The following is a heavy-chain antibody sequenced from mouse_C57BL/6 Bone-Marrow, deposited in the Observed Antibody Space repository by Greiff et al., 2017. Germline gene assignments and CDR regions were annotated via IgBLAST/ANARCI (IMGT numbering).Heavy chain of an antibody. J-gene: IGHJ2*01. CDR2: ISSGGSYT. CDR1: GFTFSSYG. Sequence: EVQLVESGGDLVKPGGSLKLSCAASGFTFSSYGMSWVRQTPDKRLEWVATISSGGSYTYYPDSVKGRFTISRDNAKNTLYLQMSSLKSEDTAMFYCARSYYYGSSLYFDYWGQGTTLTVSS. D-gene: IGHD1-1*01. CDR3: ARSYYYGSSLYFDY. V-gene: IGHV5-6*01.